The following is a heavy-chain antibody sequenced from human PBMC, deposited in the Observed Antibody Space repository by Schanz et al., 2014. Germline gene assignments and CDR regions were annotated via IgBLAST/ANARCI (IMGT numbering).Heavy chain of an antibody. CDR2: INPTTGNP. V-gene: IGHV7-4-1*02. Sequence: QLVQSGSEFRKPGASVKVSCKASGYIFSSYAIHWVRQAPGQGLEWMGWINPTTGNPGYAQGFTGRFVFSFDTSVSTADLQISGLKAEDTAVYYCARARYGLDVWGQGTTV. CDR1: GYIFSSYA. CDR3: ARARYGLDV. J-gene: IGHJ6*02.